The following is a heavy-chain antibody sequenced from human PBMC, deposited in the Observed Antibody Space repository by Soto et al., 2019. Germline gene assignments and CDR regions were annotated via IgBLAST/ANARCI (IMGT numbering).Heavy chain of an antibody. Sequence: EVQLVESGGDLVQPGRSLRLSCVAAGFTFDAYAMHWVRQAPGKGLEWVSGISYNSGSTHYADSVKGRFTISRDNAKRYLYLQMNSLRPEDTALYYCAKAGYSSGWYGRIYWGQGTLVTVSS. CDR3: AKAGYSSGWYGRIY. J-gene: IGHJ4*02. CDR2: ISYNSGST. V-gene: IGHV3-9*01. D-gene: IGHD6-13*01. CDR1: GFTFDAYA.